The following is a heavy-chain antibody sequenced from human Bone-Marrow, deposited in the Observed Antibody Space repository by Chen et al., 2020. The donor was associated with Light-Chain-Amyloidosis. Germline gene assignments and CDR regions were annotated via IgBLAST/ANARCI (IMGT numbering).Heavy chain of an antibody. CDR1: GFTFSSYG. CDR2: IRYDGSNK. J-gene: IGHJ6*03. CDR3: AKSDRPPSLYYYYYYMDV. D-gene: IGHD6-6*01. V-gene: IGHV3-30*02. Sequence: QVQLVESVGGVVQPGGSLRLSCAASGFTFSSYGMHWVRQAPGKGLEWVAFIRYDGSNKYYSDSVKGLFTISRDNSKNTLYLQMNSLRAEDTAVYYCAKSDRPPSLYYYYYYMDVWGKGTTVTVSS.